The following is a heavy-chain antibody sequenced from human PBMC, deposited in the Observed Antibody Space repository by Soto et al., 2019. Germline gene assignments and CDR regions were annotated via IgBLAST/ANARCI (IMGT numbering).Heavy chain of an antibody. CDR1: GGSFSNYA. J-gene: IGHJ4*02. D-gene: IGHD6-13*01. V-gene: IGHV1-69*13. CDR3: ARNRRGGATAGCADY. CDR2: IIPIFGTP. Sequence: VKVSCKASGGSFSNYAVSWVRQAPGQGLEWMGEIIPIFGTPTYTQRFQGRVKITADEPTSTVYLEFSSLRSEDTAIYYCARNRRGGATAGCADYWGQGTHVTVSS.